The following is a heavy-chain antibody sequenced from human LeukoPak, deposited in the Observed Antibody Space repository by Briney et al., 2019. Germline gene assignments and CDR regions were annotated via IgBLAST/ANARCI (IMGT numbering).Heavy chain of an antibody. CDR1: GFTFNNYN. CDR2: ITSSGTYI. D-gene: IGHD6-19*01. Sequence: GGSLRLSCATSGFTFNNYNMNWVRQAPGRALEWVSSITSSGTYIFYADSVKGRFTISRDNSKNTLYLQMNSLRAEDTAVYYCARDRGYSSGWGQGTLVTVSS. V-gene: IGHV3-21*04. J-gene: IGHJ4*02. CDR3: ARDRGYSSG.